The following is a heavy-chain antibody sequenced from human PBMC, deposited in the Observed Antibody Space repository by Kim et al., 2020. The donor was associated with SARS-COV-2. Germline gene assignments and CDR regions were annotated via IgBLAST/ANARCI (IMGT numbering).Heavy chain of an antibody. V-gene: IGHV3-30*03. D-gene: IGHD6-13*01. CDR3: AHTGLGPASSWYFDY. J-gene: IGHJ4*02. Sequence: DSVKGRFTISRDNSKNTLYLQMNSLRAEDTAVYYCAHTGLGPASSWYFDYWGQGTLVTVSS.